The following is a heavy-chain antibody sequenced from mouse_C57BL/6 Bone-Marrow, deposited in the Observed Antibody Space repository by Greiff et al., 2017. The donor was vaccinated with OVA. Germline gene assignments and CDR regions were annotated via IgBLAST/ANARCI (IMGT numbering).Heavy chain of an antibody. CDR2: IDPGNGDT. D-gene: IGHD2-5*01. CDR3: TTDYSNPGVAY. J-gene: IGHJ3*01. Sequence: VQLQQSGAELVKPGASVKLSCPASGFNFTDDYMHWVKQRPEQGLEWIGYIDPGNGDTEYASKFQGKATITADTSSNTAYLQLSSLTSEDTAVEYCTTDYSNPGVAYWGQGTLVTVSA. CDR1: GFNFTDDY. V-gene: IGHV14-4*01.